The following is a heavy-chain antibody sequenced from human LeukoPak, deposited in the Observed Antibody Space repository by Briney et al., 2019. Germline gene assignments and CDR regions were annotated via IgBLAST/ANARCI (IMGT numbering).Heavy chain of an antibody. V-gene: IGHV3-49*04. J-gene: IGHJ6*03. CDR2: IRTEAYDGAT. CDR3: TRTFGYYYFYMDV. D-gene: IGHD3-16*01. Sequence: GGSLRLSCAASGFTVSTSYMTWVRQGPGKGLEWVGFIRTEAYDGATDYGASVKGRFTISRDDSKNIAYLQMNSLNTEDTAVYYCTRTFGYYYFYMDVWGKGTTVIVSS. CDR1: GFTVSTSY.